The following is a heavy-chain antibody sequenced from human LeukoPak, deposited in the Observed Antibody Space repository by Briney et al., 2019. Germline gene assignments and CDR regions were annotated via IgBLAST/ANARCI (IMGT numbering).Heavy chain of an antibody. D-gene: IGHD2-15*01. CDR2: IRSKAYGGTT. CDR1: GFTFGDYA. CDR3: TRGGDIVVVVAATLDY. Sequence: PGGSLRPSCTASGFTFGDYAMSWFRQAPGKGLEWVGFIRSKAYGGTTEYAASVKGRFTISRDDSKSIAYLQMNSLKTEDTAVYYCTRGGDIVVVVAATLDYWGQGTLVTVSS. V-gene: IGHV3-49*03. J-gene: IGHJ4*02.